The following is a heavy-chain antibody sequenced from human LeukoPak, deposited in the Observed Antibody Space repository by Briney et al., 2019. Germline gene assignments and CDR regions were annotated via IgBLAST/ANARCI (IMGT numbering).Heavy chain of an antibody. J-gene: IGHJ4*02. CDR1: TFIFSSYW. CDR2: IKQDGSEK. CDR3: ARDDSSELYCTNGVCSPVAFDY. V-gene: IGHV3-7*01. Sequence: GGSLRLSCVPTTFIFSSYWMSWVRQAPGKGLEWVANIKQDGSEKYYVDSVKGRFTISRDNAKNSLYLQMNSLRAEDTAVYYCARDDSSELYCTNGVCSPVAFDYWGQGTLVTVSS. D-gene: IGHD2-8*01.